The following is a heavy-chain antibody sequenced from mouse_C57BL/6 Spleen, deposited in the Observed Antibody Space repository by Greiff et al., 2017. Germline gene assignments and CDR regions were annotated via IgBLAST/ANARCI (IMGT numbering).Heavy chain of an antibody. J-gene: IGHJ1*03. V-gene: IGHV1-26*01. Sequence: VQLQQSGPELVKPGASVKISCKASGYTFTDYYMNWVKQSHGKSLEWIGDINPNNGGTSYNQQFKGKATLTVDKSSSTAYMELRSLTSEDSAVYYCASNSRWYFDVWGTGTTVTVSS. CDR2: INPNNGGT. D-gene: IGHD1-3*01. CDR3: ASNSRWYFDV. CDR1: GYTFTDYY.